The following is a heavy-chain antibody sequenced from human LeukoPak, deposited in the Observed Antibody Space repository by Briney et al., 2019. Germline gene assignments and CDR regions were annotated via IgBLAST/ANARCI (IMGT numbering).Heavy chain of an antibody. Sequence: GGSLRLSCAASGFTFTSYAMHWVRQAPGQRLEWMGWINAGNGNTKYSQEFQGRVTITRDTSASTAYMELSSLRSEDMAVYYCARSGTVVVPAALEYYFDYWGQGTLVTVSS. J-gene: IGHJ4*02. CDR3: ARSGTVVVPAALEYYFDY. CDR1: GFTFTSYA. D-gene: IGHD2-2*01. V-gene: IGHV1-3*03. CDR2: INAGNGNT.